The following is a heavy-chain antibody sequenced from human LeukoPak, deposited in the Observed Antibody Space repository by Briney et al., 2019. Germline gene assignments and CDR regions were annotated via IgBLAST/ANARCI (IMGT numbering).Heavy chain of an antibody. CDR2: MNPNRGNT. Sequence: GASVKVSXKASGYTFTSYDINWTRQATGQGLEWMGWMNPNRGNTRYAQKLQGRVTMTRNTSISTAYMELSSLRSEDTAVYYCATSIAAAGTCDYWGQGTLVTVSS. CDR3: ATSIAAAGTCDY. V-gene: IGHV1-8*01. J-gene: IGHJ4*02. D-gene: IGHD6-13*01. CDR1: GYTFTSYD.